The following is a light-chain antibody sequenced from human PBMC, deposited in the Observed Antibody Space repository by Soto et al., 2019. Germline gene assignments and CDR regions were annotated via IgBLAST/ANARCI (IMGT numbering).Light chain of an antibody. V-gene: IGKV3-11*01. CDR2: DAS. CDR1: QSVSNY. CDR3: QQRSNWPRSIT. J-gene: IGKJ5*01. Sequence: EFVLRQSPATLSLSPGERATLSCRASQSVSNYLAWYQQKPGQAPRLLIYDASNRATGIPARFSGSGSGTAFTLTISSLEPADVAVYYCQQRSNWPRSITFGQGTRLEIK.